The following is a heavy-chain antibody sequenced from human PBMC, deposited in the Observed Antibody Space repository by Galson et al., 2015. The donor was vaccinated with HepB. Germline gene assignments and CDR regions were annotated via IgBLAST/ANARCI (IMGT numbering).Heavy chain of an antibody. CDR3: ARMVGATPGTYYYYGMDV. J-gene: IGHJ6*02. D-gene: IGHD1-26*01. CDR1: GFSLSTSGMC. CDR2: IDWDDDK. Sequence: PALVKPTQTLTLTCTFSGFSLSTSGMCVSWIRQPPGKALEWLALIDWDDDKYYSTSLKTRLTISKDTSKNQVVLTMTNMDPVDTATYYCARMVGATPGTYYYYGMDVWGQGTTVTVSS. V-gene: IGHV2-70*01.